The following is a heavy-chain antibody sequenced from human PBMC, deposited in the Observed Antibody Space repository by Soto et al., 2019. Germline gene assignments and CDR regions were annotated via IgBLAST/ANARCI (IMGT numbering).Heavy chain of an antibody. V-gene: IGHV6-1*01. CDR3: ARDKNEYYNRGIGFDT. Sequence: STSRGLEWLGRTYYRYKWYNDYAVSVKSRITINPDTSKSQFSLQLNSVTPEDTAVYYCARDKNEYYNRGIGFDTWGQGILVTVSS. D-gene: IGHD1-26*01. J-gene: IGHJ5*02. CDR2: TYYRYKWYN.